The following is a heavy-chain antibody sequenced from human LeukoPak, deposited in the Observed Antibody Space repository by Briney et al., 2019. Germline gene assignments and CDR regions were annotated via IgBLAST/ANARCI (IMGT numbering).Heavy chain of an antibody. CDR1: GGSISSYY. J-gene: IGHJ4*02. CDR2: IYYSGST. D-gene: IGHD6-19*01. V-gene: IGHV4-59*01. CDR3: ARRIAVAGHFDY. Sequence: SETLSLTCTVSGGSISSYYWSWIRQPPGKGLEWIGYIYYSGSTNYNPSLKSRVTISVDTSKNQFSLKLSSVTAADTAVYYCARRIAVAGHFDYWGQGTLVTVSS.